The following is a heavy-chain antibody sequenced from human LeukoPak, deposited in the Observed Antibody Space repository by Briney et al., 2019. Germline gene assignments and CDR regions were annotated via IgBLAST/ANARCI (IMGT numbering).Heavy chain of an antibody. CDR2: ISYDGSNK. D-gene: IGHD3-3*01. Sequence: PGGSLRLSCAASGFTFSSYAMHWVRQAPGKGLEWVAVISYDGSNKYYADSVKGRFTISRDNSKNTLYLQMNSLRAEDTAVYYCARDGLAFDFWSGYLHNYYYYYMDVWGKGTTVTVSS. J-gene: IGHJ6*03. CDR3: ARDGLAFDFWSGYLHNYYYYYMDV. CDR1: GFTFSSYA. V-gene: IGHV3-30*01.